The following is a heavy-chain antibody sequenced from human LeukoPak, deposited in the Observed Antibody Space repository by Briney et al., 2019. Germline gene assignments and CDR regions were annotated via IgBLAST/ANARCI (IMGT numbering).Heavy chain of an antibody. CDR2: IKEDGSEI. D-gene: IGHD4-23*01. Sequence: GGSLRLSCAASGFTFSSYSMNWVRQAPGKGLEWVANIKEDGSEINYVDSVKGRFTISRDNAKNSLFLQTNSLRVEDTAVYYCARDRGYSSFDYWGQGTLVTVSS. CDR3: ARDRGYSSFDY. V-gene: IGHV3-7*01. CDR1: GFTFSSYS. J-gene: IGHJ4*02.